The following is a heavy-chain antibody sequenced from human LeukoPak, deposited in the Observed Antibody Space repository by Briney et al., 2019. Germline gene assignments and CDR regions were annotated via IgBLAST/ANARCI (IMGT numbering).Heavy chain of an antibody. CDR3: ARGGRLDY. Sequence: SETLSLTCAVYGGSFSGYYWSWIRQPPGKGLEWIGEINHSGSTSYNPSLKSRVTISVDTSKNQFSLKLSSVTAADTAVYYCARGGRLDYWGQGTLVTVSS. CDR2: INHSGST. V-gene: IGHV4-34*01. J-gene: IGHJ4*02. CDR1: GGSFSGYY.